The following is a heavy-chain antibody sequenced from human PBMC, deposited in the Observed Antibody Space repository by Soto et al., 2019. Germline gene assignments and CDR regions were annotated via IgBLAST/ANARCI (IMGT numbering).Heavy chain of an antibody. J-gene: IGHJ4*02. V-gene: IGHV4-30-4*01. CDR3: ARVVSYYDSSAPSG. CDR1: GGSISSGDYY. D-gene: IGHD3-22*01. Sequence: SETLSLTCTVSGGSISSGDYYWSWIRQPPGKGLEWIGYIYYSGSTYYNPSLKSRVTISVDTSKNQFSLKLSSVTAADTAVYYCARVVSYYDSSAPSGWGQGTLVTVSS. CDR2: IYYSGST.